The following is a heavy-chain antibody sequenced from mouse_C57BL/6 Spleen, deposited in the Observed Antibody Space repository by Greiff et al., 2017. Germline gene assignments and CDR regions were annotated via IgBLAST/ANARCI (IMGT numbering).Heavy chain of an antibody. Sequence: QVQLQQPGAELVKPGASVKMSCKASVYTFTSYWITWVKQRPGQGLEWIGDIYPGGGSTNYNEKFKSKATLTVDTPSSTAYMQLSSLTSEDSAVCDCARSLGAMDYWGQGTSVTVSS. V-gene: IGHV1-55*01. J-gene: IGHJ4*01. D-gene: IGHD3-3*01. CDR3: ARSLGAMDY. CDR2: IYPGGGST. CDR1: VYTFTSYW.